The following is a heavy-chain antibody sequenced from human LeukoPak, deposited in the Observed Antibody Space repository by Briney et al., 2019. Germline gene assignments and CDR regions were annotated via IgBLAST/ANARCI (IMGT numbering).Heavy chain of an antibody. D-gene: IGHD6-13*01. Sequence: PSETLSLTCAAYGGSFSGYYWSWIRQPPGKGLEWIGEINHSGSTNYNPSLKSRVTISVDTSKNQFSLKLSSVTAADTAVYYCARAAGYSSSWYSGGYWYFDLWGRGTLVTVSS. CDR3: ARAAGYSSSWYSGGYWYFDL. V-gene: IGHV4-34*01. J-gene: IGHJ2*01. CDR1: GGSFSGYY. CDR2: INHSGST.